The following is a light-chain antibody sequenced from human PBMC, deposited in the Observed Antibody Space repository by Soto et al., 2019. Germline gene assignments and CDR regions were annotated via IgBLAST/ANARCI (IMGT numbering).Light chain of an antibody. V-gene: IGLV2-14*01. J-gene: IGLJ2*01. CDR1: SSDVGGYNY. CDR2: EVS. Sequence: QSALTQPASVSGSPGQSITVSCTGTSSDVGGYNYVSWYQHHPGQAPKLMIYEVSNRPSGVSNRFSGSKSGNTASLTISGLQAEDEADYYCSSYTSTSTVVFGGGTKLTVL. CDR3: SSYTSTSTVV.